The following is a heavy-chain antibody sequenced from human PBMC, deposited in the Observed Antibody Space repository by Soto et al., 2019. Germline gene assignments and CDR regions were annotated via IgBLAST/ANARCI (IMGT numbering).Heavy chain of an antibody. CDR1: GFSLSTSGVG. Sequence: QITLKESGPTVVKPTQTLTLTCTFSGFSLSTSGVGVGWIRQPPGKALEWLALIYWDDDKWYSPSLKSRLTTXKXTXXNQVFLTMTNVDPADAATYYCAHTLGGYTTRAFNIWGQGTMVTVSS. V-gene: IGHV2-5*02. J-gene: IGHJ3*02. CDR2: IYWDDDK. CDR3: AHTLGGYTTRAFNI. D-gene: IGHD3-16*01.